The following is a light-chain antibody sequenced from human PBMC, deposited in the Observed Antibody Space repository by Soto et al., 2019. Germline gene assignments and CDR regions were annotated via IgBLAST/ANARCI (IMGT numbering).Light chain of an antibody. CDR3: SSYTSSSPL. V-gene: IGLV2-14*01. Sequence: QSVLTQPASVSGSPGQSITISCTGTSSDVGGYNYVSWYQQHPGKAPKLMIYEVSNRPSGVSNRFSGSKSGNTASLTISGLQAEDEADYYCSSYTSSSPLFGTGTKVTAL. CDR1: SSDVGGYNY. J-gene: IGLJ1*01. CDR2: EVS.